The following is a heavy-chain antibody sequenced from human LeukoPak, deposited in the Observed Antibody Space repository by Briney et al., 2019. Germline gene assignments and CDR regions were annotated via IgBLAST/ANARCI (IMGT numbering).Heavy chain of an antibody. CDR1: GGTFSSYA. CDR2: IIPIFGTA. D-gene: IGHD5-18*01. CDR3: ARGAEIPKERVGYSYGFYYYYYYMDV. Sequence: ASVKVSGRASGGTFSSYAISWGRQAPGQGLEWMGGIIPIFGTANYAQKFQGRVTITAEKCPITAYMEMGSLRSEDTDVYYCARGAEIPKERVGYSYGFYYYYYYMDVWGKGTTVTVSS. J-gene: IGHJ6*03. V-gene: IGHV1-69*06.